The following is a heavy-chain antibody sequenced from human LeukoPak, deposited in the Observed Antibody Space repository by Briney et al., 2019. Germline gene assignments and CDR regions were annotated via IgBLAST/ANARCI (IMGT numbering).Heavy chain of an antibody. CDR1: GGSISSYY. J-gene: IGHJ4*02. D-gene: IGHD3-10*01. CDR2: IYYSGST. Sequence: KSSETLSLTCTVSGGSISSYYWSWIRQPPGKGPEWIGYIYYSGSTNYNPSLKSRVTISVDTSKNQFSLKLSSVTAADTAVYYCARSVYYGSGSYPFDYWGQGTLVTVSS. V-gene: IGHV4-59*01. CDR3: ARSVYYGSGSYPFDY.